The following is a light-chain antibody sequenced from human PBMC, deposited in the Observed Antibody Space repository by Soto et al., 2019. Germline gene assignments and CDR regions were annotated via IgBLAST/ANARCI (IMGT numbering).Light chain of an antibody. CDR1: QTISSSS. CDR3: QQYGSSST. Sequence: IVLTQSPGTLSLSPGERATLPCRASQTISSSSLAWYQQKGGQAPRLLIYGASSRATGIPDRFSGSGSGTDFTLTISRLEPDDFAVYYCQQYGSSSTFGQGTRLENK. J-gene: IGKJ5*01. V-gene: IGKV3-20*01. CDR2: GAS.